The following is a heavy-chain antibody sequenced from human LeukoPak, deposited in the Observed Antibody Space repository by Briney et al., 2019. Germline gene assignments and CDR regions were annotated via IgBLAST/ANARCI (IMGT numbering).Heavy chain of an antibody. V-gene: IGHV3-66*02. D-gene: IGHD1-26*01. Sequence: PGGSLRLSCAASGFTVSSNYMSWVRQAPGKGLEWVSVIYSGGSTYYADSVKGRFTISRDNSKNTLYLQMNSLRAEDTAVYYCARDHDTTHYFDYWGQGTLVTVSS. J-gene: IGHJ4*02. CDR2: IYSGGST. CDR3: ARDHDTTHYFDY. CDR1: GFTVSSNY.